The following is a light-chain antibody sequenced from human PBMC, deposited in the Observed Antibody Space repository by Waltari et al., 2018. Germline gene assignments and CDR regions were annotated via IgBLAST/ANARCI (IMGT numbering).Light chain of an antibody. V-gene: IGKV1-12*01. J-gene: IGKJ4*01. CDR3: QQADSFPLT. CDR1: RDITTW. CDR2: AAS. Sequence: IQMTQSPSSVSASVGDGVTITCRASRDITTWLAWYQQKTGEAPKLLIYAASNLESGVPSRFSGGGSGTEFTLTISSLQPEDFATYYCQQADSFPLTFGGGTKVESK.